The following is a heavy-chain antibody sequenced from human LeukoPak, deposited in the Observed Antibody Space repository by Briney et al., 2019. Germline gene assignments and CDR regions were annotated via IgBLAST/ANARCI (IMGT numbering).Heavy chain of an antibody. D-gene: IGHD3-22*01. J-gene: IGHJ4*02. Sequence: SETLSLTCTVSGGSISSSSYYWGWIRQPPGKGLEWIGSIYYSGITYYNPSLKSRVTISVDTSKNQFSLKLSSVTAADTAVYYCAREYYYDSSGEFDYWGQGTLVTVSS. CDR3: AREYYYDSSGEFDY. CDR2: IYYSGIT. CDR1: GGSISSSSYY. V-gene: IGHV4-39*07.